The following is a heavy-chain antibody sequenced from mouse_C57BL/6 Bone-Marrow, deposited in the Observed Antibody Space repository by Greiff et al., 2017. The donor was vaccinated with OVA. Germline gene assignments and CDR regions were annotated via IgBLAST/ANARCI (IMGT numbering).Heavy chain of an antibody. CDR2: IYPRSGNT. J-gene: IGHJ1*03. CDR1: GYTFTSYG. V-gene: IGHV1-81*01. Sequence: QVQLQQSGAELARPGASVKLSCKASGYTFTSYGISWVKQRTGPGLEWIGEIYPRSGNTYYNEKFKGKATLTADKSSSTAYMELRSLTSEDSAVYFCARDYYGSSFYWYCGVWGTGTTVTVSS. CDR3: ARDYYGSSFYWYCGV. D-gene: IGHD1-1*01.